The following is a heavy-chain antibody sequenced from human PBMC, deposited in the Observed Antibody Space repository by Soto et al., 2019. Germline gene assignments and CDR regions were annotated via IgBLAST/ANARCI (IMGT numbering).Heavy chain of an antibody. V-gene: IGHV3-74*01. J-gene: IGHJ4*02. CDR1: GFTFNNYW. CDR3: VRSPRAARGQFDY. Sequence: EVQLVESGGGLVQPGGSLRLSCEASGFTFNNYWMHWVRQAPGKGLLWVSRTNSDGSSTTYADSVKGRFTISRDNAKNTLSLQMNGLRAEDTAVYYCVRSPRAARGQFDYWGQGTLVTVSS. D-gene: IGHD6-13*01. CDR2: TNSDGSST.